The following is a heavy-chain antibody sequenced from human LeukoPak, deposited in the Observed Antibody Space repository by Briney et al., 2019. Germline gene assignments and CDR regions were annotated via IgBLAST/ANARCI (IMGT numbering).Heavy chain of an antibody. CDR2: IHKNAIT. CDR1: GFTVSSNY. J-gene: IGHJ6*03. V-gene: IGHV3-53*01. Sequence: GGSLRLSCAASGFTVSSNYMTWVRQAPGKGLEWVSVIHKNAITYYADTVKGRFTISRDNSKNMLYLQMNRLRAEDTAVYYCARGPYVDVWGKGTTVTISS. CDR3: ARGPYVDV.